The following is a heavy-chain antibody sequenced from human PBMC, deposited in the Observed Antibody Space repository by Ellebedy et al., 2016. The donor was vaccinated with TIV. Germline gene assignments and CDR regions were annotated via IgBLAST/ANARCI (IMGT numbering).Heavy chain of an antibody. V-gene: IGHV1-69*13. J-gene: IGHJ4*02. CDR2: IIPIFGTA. CDR3: ARDGGYSSSWYVFDY. D-gene: IGHD6-13*01. CDR1: GGTFSSYA. Sequence: AASVKVSCKASGGTFSSYAISWVRQAPGQGLEWMGGIIPIFGTANYAQKFQGRVTITADESTSTAYMELSSLRSEDTAVYYCARDGGYSSSWYVFDYWGQGTLVTVSS.